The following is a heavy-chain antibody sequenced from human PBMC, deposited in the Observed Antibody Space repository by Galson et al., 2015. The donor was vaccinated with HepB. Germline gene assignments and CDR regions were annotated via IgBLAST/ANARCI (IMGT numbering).Heavy chain of an antibody. V-gene: IGHV3-7*01. CDR3: ARDGDSSGFPPHWAFDI. Sequence: SLRLSCAASGSTFSSYWMSWVRQAPGKGLEWVANIKQDGSEKYYLGSLKGRFTISRDNGKNSLYLQMNSLRAEDTAVYYCARDGDSSGFPPHWAFDIWGQGTMVTVSS. CDR2: IKQDGSEK. CDR1: GSTFSSYW. D-gene: IGHD3-22*01. J-gene: IGHJ3*02.